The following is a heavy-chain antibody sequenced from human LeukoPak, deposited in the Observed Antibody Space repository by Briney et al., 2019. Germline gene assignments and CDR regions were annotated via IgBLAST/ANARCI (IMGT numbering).Heavy chain of an antibody. D-gene: IGHD1-26*01. V-gene: IGHV3-53*01. Sequence: GGSLRFSCAASGFTVSSNYMSCVRQAPGKGLEWVSVIYSGGSTYYADSVKGRFTISRYNSKNTLYLQMNSLRAEDTAVYYCARCSTVRSYYHSYRCQGPLVTLSS. CDR2: IYSGGST. CDR3: ARCSTVRSYYHSY. CDR1: GFTVSSNY. J-gene: IGHJ4*02.